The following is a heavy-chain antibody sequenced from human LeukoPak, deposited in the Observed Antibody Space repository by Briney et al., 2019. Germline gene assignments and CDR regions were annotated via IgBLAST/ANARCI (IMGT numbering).Heavy chain of an antibody. V-gene: IGHV3-11*01. CDR1: GFTFSDYY. CDR3: ARGGVDDILTEEEELWTYDY. CDR2: ISSSGSTI. Sequence: PGGSLRLSCAASGFTFSDYYMSWIRQAPGKGLEWVSYISSSGSTIYYADSVKGRFTISRDNAKNSLYLQMNSLRAEDTAVYYCARGGVDDILTEEEELWTYDYWGQGTLVTVSS. J-gene: IGHJ4*02. D-gene: IGHD3-9*01.